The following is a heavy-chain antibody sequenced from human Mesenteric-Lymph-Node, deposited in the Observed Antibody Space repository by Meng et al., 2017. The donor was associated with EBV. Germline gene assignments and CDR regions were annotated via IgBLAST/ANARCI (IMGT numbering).Heavy chain of an antibody. CDR1: GFNFGSYA. J-gene: IGHJ4*02. Sequence: EVQLVGSWGGVVQPGRSLSLSGAASGFNFGSYAMSWVRQAPGKGLEWVSAINYGGGSTYYADSVKGRFTISRDNSKNTLSLQMISLSAEDTAVYYCARSGGDFWNGYDLWGQGTLVTVSS. CDR3: ARSGGDFWNGYDL. CDR2: INYGGGST. V-gene: IGHV3-23*04. D-gene: IGHD3-3*01.